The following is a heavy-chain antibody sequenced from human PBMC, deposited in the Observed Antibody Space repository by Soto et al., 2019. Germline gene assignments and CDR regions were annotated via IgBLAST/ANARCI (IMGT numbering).Heavy chain of an antibody. J-gene: IGHJ5*02. D-gene: IGHD6-19*01. CDR3: ARDSSIDR. V-gene: IGHV1-69*08. CDR1: GGTFSSYT. Sequence: QVQLVQSGAEVKKPGSSVKVSCKASGGTFSSYTIRWVRQAPGQGLEWMGRIIPTLGIANYAQKFQGRVTITGDKSTNAAYMDLSSLRSEDTAVYYWARDSSIDRWGQGTLVTVSS. CDR2: IIPTLGIA.